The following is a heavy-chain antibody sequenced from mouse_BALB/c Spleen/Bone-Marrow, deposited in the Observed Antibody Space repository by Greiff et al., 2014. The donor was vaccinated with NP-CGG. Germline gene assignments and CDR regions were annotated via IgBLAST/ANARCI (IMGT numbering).Heavy chain of an antibody. CDR2: ISRGDSYT. CDR1: GFPFSSYG. Sequence: EVKLEESGGDLVKPGGSLKLSCVASGFPFSSYGMSWVRQTPDKRLEWVATISRGDSYTYYPDSVKGRFTISRDSAKNTLYLQMSSLKSEDTAMYYSGRNYYGSSYYFDYWGQGTTLTVSS. V-gene: IGHV5-6*02. CDR3: GRNYYGSSYYFDY. J-gene: IGHJ2*01. D-gene: IGHD1-1*01.